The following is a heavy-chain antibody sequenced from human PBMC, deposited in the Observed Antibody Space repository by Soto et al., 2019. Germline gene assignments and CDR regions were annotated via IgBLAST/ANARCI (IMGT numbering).Heavy chain of an antibody. J-gene: IGHJ6*02. CDR3: ARGSSSYYGMDV. V-gene: IGHV4-30-2*01. Sequence: SETLSLTCAVSGGSISSGGYSWSWIWQPPGKGLEWIGYIYHSGSTYYNPSLKSRVTISVDRSKNQFSLKLSSVTAADTAVYYCARGSSSYYGMDVWGQGTTVTVSS. CDR1: GGSISSGGYS. CDR2: IYHSGST.